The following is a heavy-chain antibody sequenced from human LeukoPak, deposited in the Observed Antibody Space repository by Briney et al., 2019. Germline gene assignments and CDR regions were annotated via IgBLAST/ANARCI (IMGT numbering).Heavy chain of an antibody. CDR3: AKRGDYDVLTGYYVPDY. CDR1: GFTFSNYA. D-gene: IGHD3-9*01. J-gene: IGHJ4*02. CDR2: ILGSGGST. Sequence: GASLRLSCAASGFTFSNYAMSWVRQAPGKGLGWVSAILGSGGSTYYADSVKGRFTVSRDNSKSTLYLQMNSLRAEDTALYYCAKRGDYDVLTGYYVPDYWGQGPLVTVSS. V-gene: IGHV3-23*01.